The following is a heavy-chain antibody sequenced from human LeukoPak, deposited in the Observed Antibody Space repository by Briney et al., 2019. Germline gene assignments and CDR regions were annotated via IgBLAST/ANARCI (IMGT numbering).Heavy chain of an antibody. V-gene: IGHV4-4*02. CDR1: GGSISSSNW. D-gene: IGHD6-13*01. Sequence: PSGTLSLTCAVSGGSISSSNWWSWVRQPPGKGLEWIGEIYHSGSTNYNPSLKSRVTISVDKSKNQFSLKLSSVTAADTAVYYCARLYSSSWYTASGPFDPWGRGTLVTVSS. J-gene: IGHJ5*02. CDR3: ARLYSSSWYTASGPFDP. CDR2: IYHSGST.